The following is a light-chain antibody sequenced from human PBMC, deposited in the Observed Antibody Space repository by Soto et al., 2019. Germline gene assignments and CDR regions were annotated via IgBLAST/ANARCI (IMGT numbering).Light chain of an antibody. Sequence: HSVLTQPASVSGSPGQSITISCTGTSSDVGGYKSVSWYQQHPGKAPKLMIYEVSNRPSGVSNRFSGSKSGNTASLTISGLQAEDEADYYCCSYTSSSPYVFGTGTKVTVL. CDR2: EVS. CDR1: SSDVGGYKS. V-gene: IGLV2-14*01. J-gene: IGLJ1*01. CDR3: CSYTSSSPYV.